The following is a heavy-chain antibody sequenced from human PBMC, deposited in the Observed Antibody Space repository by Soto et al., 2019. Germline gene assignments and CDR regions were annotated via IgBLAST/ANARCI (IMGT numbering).Heavy chain of an antibody. J-gene: IGHJ3*02. Sequence: SQTLSLTCAISGDSVSSNSAAWNWIRQSPSRGLEWLGRTYYRSKWYNDYAVSVKSRITINPDTSKNQFSLQLNSVTPEDTAVYYCARARTWIQPPSDVFDIWGQGTMVTVSS. CDR3: ARARTWIQPPSDVFDI. V-gene: IGHV6-1*01. D-gene: IGHD5-18*01. CDR2: TYYRSKWYN. CDR1: GDSVSSNSAA.